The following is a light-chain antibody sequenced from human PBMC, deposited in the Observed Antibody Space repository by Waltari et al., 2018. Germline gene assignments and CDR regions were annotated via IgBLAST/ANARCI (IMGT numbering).Light chain of an antibody. CDR1: QDISNS. CDR2: AAS. V-gene: IGKV1-NL1*01. J-gene: IGKJ1*01. Sequence: DIQMTQSPSSLSASVGDRVTITCRASQDISNSLAWYQQKPGKAPKLLLYAASRLQSGVPSRFSGSASGTDYTLTIGSLQPEDLATYYCQQYYNNPRTFGQGTMVEIE. CDR3: QQYYNNPRT.